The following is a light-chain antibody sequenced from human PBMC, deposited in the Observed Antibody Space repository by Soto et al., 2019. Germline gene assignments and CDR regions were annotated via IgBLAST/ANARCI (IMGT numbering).Light chain of an antibody. CDR3: SSYTSSARV. J-gene: IGLJ1*01. Sequence: QSALTQPASVSGSPGQSITISCTGTSSDVGGYNYVSWYQQHPGKAPKLMIYEVSNWPSGVSNRFSGSKSGNTASLTISGLQAEDEADYYCSSYTSSARVFGTGTKLTVL. V-gene: IGLV2-14*01. CDR2: EVS. CDR1: SSDVGGYNY.